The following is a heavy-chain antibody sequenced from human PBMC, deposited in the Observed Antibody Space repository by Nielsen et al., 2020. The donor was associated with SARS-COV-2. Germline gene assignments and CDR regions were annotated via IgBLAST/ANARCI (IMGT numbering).Heavy chain of an antibody. V-gene: IGHV1-2*06. Sequence: ASVKVSCKASGYTFTGYYMHWVRQAPGQGLEWMGRINPNSGGTNYAQRFQGRVTMTRDTSISTAYMELSRLRSDDTAVYYCARVGFWSAADAFDIWGQGTMVTVSS. CDR1: GYTFTGYY. CDR3: ARVGFWSAADAFDI. CDR2: INPNSGGT. J-gene: IGHJ3*02. D-gene: IGHD3-3*01.